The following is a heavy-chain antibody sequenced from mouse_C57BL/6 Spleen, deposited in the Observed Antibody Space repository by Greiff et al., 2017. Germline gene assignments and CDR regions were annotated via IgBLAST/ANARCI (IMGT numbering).Heavy chain of an antibody. V-gene: IGHV5-16*01. CDR1: GFTFSDYY. Sequence: DVKLVESEGGLVQPGSSMKLSCTASGFTFSDYYMAWVRQVPEKGLEWVAIINYDGSSTYYLDSLKSRFIISRDNAKNILYLQMSRLKSEDTDTYYCARGGVYYGISYEYFAYWGQGTTLTVSS. D-gene: IGHD1-1*01. CDR2: INYDGSST. CDR3: ARGGVYYGISYEYFAY. J-gene: IGHJ2*01.